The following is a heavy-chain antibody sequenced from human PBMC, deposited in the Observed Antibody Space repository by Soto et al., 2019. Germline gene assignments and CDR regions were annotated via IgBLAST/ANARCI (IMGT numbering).Heavy chain of an antibody. J-gene: IGHJ6*03. D-gene: IGHD2-15*01. CDR2: ISGSGGST. CDR1: GFTFSSYA. Sequence: GGSLRLSCAASGFTFSSYAMSWVRQAPGKGLEWVSAISGSGGSTYYADSVKGRFTTSRDNSKNTLYLQMNSLRAEDTAVYYCAKDGNCSGGSCYSYMDVWGKGTTVTVSS. CDR3: AKDGNCSGGSCYSYMDV. V-gene: IGHV3-23*01.